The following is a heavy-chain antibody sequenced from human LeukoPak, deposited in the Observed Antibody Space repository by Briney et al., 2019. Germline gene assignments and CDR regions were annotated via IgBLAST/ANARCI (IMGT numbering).Heavy chain of an antibody. J-gene: IGHJ4*02. V-gene: IGHV1-46*01. D-gene: IGHD3-10*01. CDR1: GYTFTNYC. CDR2: INPSGGRT. Sequence: ASVKVSCKASGYTFTNYCIHWVRQAPGQGLEWMGMINPSGGRTTYAKKFQGRVTMTRDTSTNTVYTELSSLRSDDTAVYYCAREKGRGVISPYYDYWGQGTLVTVS. CDR3: AREKGRGVISPYYDY.